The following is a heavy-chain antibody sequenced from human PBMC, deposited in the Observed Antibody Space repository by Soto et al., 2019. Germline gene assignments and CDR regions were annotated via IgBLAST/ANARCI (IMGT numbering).Heavy chain of an antibody. CDR3: TRRNASRNFLDD. CDR1: GASIASSDLY. Sequence: QLQLQESGPGLVKPSETLTLTCTISGASIASSDLYWDWIRQPPGKGLEWIGSIYHSGATYYIPSLKSRATMYVDTSKNQFSLKLNSVTAADTAVYYCTRRNASRNFLDDWGQGTLVTVSS. J-gene: IGHJ4*02. V-gene: IGHV4-39*01. CDR2: IYHSGAT. D-gene: IGHD1-7*01.